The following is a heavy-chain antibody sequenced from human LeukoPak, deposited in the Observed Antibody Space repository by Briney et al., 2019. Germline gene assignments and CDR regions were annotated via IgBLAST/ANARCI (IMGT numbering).Heavy chain of an antibody. CDR2: IIPIFGTA. CDR3: ARFRRDGYTNYYYYGMDV. Sequence: SVKVSCKASGGTFSSYAISWVRQAPGQGLEWMGGIIPIFGTANYAQKFQGRVTITADESTSTAYTELSSLRSEDTAVYYCARFRRDGYTNYYYYGMDVWGQGTTVTVSS. V-gene: IGHV1-69*13. J-gene: IGHJ6*02. CDR1: GGTFSSYA. D-gene: IGHD5-24*01.